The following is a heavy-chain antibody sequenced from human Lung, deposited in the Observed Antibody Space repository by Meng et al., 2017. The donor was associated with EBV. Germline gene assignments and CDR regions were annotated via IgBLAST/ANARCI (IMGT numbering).Heavy chain of an antibody. CDR2: IYTSGST. D-gene: IGHD4-11*01. Sequence: PLQESVPGRVNASVTLSTPCAVYGGSRSSSNWWSWVRQPPGKGLEWIGEIYTSGSTNYNPSLKSRVTISVDTSKNQFSLKLSSVTAADTAVYYCAATVNDGYFDYWGQGTLVTVSS. CDR3: AATVNDGYFDY. J-gene: IGHJ4*02. V-gene: IGHV4-4*02. CDR1: GGSRSSSNW.